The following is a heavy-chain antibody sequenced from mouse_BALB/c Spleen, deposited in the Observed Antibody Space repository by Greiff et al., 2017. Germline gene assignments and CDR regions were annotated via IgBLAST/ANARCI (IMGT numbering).Heavy chain of an antibody. J-gene: IGHJ3*01. D-gene: IGHD2-4*01. CDR3: ASPNYDYDGFAY. CDR1: GFAFSSYD. V-gene: IGHV5-12-1*01. CDR2: ISSGGGST. Sequence: EVKLVESGGGLVKPGGSLKLSCAASGFAFSSYDMSWVRQTPEKRLEWVAYISSGGGSTYYPDTVKGRFTISRDNAKNTLYLQMSSLKSEDTAMYYCASPNYDYDGFAYWGQGTLVTVSA.